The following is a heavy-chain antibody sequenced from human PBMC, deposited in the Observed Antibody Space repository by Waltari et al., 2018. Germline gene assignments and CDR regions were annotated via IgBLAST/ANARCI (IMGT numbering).Heavy chain of an antibody. J-gene: IGHJ3*02. D-gene: IGHD3-10*01. Sequence: QVQLQESGPGLVKPSETLSLTCTVSGGSISSYYWSWIRQPPGKGLEWIGYIYYSGSTNYTPSLKSRVTISVDTSKNQFSLKLSSVTAADTAVYYCAREKRGELWDGKGAFDIWCQGTMVTVSS. CDR2: IYYSGST. CDR3: AREKRGELWDGKGAFDI. CDR1: GGSISSYY. V-gene: IGHV4-59*01.